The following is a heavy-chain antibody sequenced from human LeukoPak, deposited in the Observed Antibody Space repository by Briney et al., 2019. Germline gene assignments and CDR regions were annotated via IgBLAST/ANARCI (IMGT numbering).Heavy chain of an antibody. J-gene: IGHJ6*02. CDR2: ISSNGGST. CDR3: AKGVAGMDV. D-gene: IGHD2-15*01. Sequence: PGGSLRLSCSASGFTFSSYAIHWVRQAPGKGLEYVSGISSNGGSTYYADSMKGRFTNSRDNSKNTLYLQMSSLRAEDTAVYYCAKGVAGMDVWGQGTTVTVSS. V-gene: IGHV3-64D*06. CDR1: GFTFSSYA.